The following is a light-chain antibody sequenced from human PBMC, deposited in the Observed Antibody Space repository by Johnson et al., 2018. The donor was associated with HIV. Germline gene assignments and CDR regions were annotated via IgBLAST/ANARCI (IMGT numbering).Light chain of an antibody. CDR3: GTWDSSLSAGGV. Sequence: QSVLTQPPSVSAAPGQKVTISCSGGSSNIGNNYVSWYQQLPRAAPKLLIYENNKLPSGIPDRFSGSKSGTSATLGITGLQTGDEADYYCGTWDSSLSAGGVFGTGTKGTVL. CDR2: ENN. J-gene: IGLJ1*01. V-gene: IGLV1-51*02. CDR1: SSNIGNNY.